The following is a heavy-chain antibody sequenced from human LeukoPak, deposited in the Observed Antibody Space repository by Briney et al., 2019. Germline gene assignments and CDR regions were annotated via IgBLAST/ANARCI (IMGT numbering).Heavy chain of an antibody. V-gene: IGHV1-2*02. CDR3: ASRKYSSSWYSD. J-gene: IGHJ4*02. CDR2: INPNSGGT. D-gene: IGHD6-13*01. CDR1: GYTFTGYY. Sequence: GASVKVSCKASGYTFTGYYMHWVRQAPGQGLEWMGWINPNSGGTNYAQKFQGRVTMTRDMSTSTAYMELSSLRSEDTAVYYCASRKYSSSWYSDWGQGTLVTVSS.